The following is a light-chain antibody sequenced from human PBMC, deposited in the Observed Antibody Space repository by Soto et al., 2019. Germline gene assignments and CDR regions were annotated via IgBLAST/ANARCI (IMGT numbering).Light chain of an antibody. Sequence: QSALTQPASVSGSPGQSITISCTGTSSDVGGYNYVSWYQQHPGKAPKLMIYEVSNRPSGVSNRFACSKSGNTASLTISGLQAEDEDDYYCTSYTSSRTLVFGGGTKVTVL. CDR3: TSYTSSRTLV. V-gene: IGLV2-14*01. J-gene: IGLJ2*01. CDR2: EVS. CDR1: SSDVGGYNY.